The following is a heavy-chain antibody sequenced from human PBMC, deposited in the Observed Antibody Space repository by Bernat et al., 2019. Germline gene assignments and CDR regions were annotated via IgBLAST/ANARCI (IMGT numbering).Heavy chain of an antibody. V-gene: IGHV3-15*01. D-gene: IGHD3-3*01. CDR2: IRTKTDGGTA. Sequence: EVQLVESGGGLVEPGGSLRLSCAASGFTFSDAWMTWVRQAPGKGLEWVGRIRTKTDGGTADYAAPVKGRFTISRDDSVNTLYLQMNNLKAEDTAVYYCTTSHIRFWMDVWGKGTTVTVSS. J-gene: IGHJ6*04. CDR1: GFTFSDAW. CDR3: TTSHIRFWMDV.